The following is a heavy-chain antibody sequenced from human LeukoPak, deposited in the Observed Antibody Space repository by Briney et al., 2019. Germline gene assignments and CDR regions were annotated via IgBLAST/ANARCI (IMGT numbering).Heavy chain of an antibody. D-gene: IGHD2-15*01. V-gene: IGHV3-23*01. CDR3: AKRGGTESFYYYYYMDV. CDR2: ISRSGGTT. J-gene: IGHJ6*03. Sequence: GGSLRLSCAASGFTFSSYDMTWVRQTPGKGLEWVALISRSGGTTYYADSVKGWFTISRDNSKNTLYLLLNSLRAEDTAEYYCAKRGGTESFYYYYYMDVRGKGTTVTVSS. CDR1: GFTFSSYD.